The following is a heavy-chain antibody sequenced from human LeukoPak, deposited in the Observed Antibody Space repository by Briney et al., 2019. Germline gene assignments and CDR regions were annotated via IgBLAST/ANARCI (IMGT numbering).Heavy chain of an antibody. V-gene: IGHV3-7*01. J-gene: IGHJ6*03. CDR2: INQDESSK. Sequence: GGSLRLSCAVSGFTFSSYWMGWVRQAPGKGLAWVANINQDESSKYYEDSVKGRFTISRDNADNSLYLQMNSLGAEDTAVYYCARGQKSVGRTLAGTTIYSCYYYVDVWGKGTTVTVSS. CDR1: GFTFSSYW. CDR3: ARGQKSVGRTLAGTTIYSCYYYVDV. D-gene: IGHD6-19*01.